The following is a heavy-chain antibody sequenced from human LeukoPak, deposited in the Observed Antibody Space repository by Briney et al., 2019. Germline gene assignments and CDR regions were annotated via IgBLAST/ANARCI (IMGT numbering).Heavy chain of an antibody. J-gene: IGHJ2*01. Sequence: GGSLRLSCAASGFTFSSYSMNWFRQAPGKGLEWLSSIIGSSSYIYYADSVKGRFTISRDNARISLYLQMKSLRAEDTAVYYCARTPSIVGYTSRELGHWNFDLWGRGTPVTVSS. CDR2: IIGSSSYI. CDR1: GFTFSSYS. D-gene: IGHD6-13*01. V-gene: IGHV3-21*01. CDR3: ARTPSIVGYTSRELGHWNFDL.